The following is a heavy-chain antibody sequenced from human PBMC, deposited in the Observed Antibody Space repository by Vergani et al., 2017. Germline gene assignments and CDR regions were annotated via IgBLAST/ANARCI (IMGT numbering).Heavy chain of an antibody. CDR1: GYTFTDYY. Sequence: QVQLVQSGADVKKPGASVKVSCKASGYTFTDYYMHWVRQAPGQGLEWMGWISPNSGGTNYAHKSQGRVTMTRDTSISTAYMELNRLRSDDTAVYYCARGDDCSGGTCYLRAFDYWGQGTLVTVSS. CDR3: ARGDDCSGGTCYLRAFDY. D-gene: IGHD2-15*01. CDR2: ISPNSGGT. V-gene: IGHV1-2*07. J-gene: IGHJ4*02.